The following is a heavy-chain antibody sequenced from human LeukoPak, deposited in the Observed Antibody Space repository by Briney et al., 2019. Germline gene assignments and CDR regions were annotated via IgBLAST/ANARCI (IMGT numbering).Heavy chain of an antibody. CDR1: GFTFSDHY. CDR3: ARHGNIVVVVAARGFDP. CDR2: IYYSGNT. Sequence: GSLRLSCAASGFTFSDHYMDWVRQAPGKGLEWIGTIYYSGNTYYNPSLKSRVTISVDTSKNQFSLRLSSVTAADTAFYYCARHGNIVVVVAARGFDPWGQGTLVTVSS. D-gene: IGHD2-15*01. V-gene: IGHV4-39*01. J-gene: IGHJ5*02.